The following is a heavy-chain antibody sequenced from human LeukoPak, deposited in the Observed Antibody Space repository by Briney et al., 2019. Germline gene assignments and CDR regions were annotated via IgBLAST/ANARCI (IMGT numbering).Heavy chain of an antibody. Sequence: SETLSLTCAVYGGSFSGYYWSWIRQPPGKGLEWIGEINHSGSTNYNPSLKSRVTISVDTSKNQFSLKLSSVTAADTAVYYCARGRSYYDILTGYSTGPYFDYWGQGTLVTVSS. J-gene: IGHJ4*02. CDR2: INHSGST. D-gene: IGHD3-9*01. V-gene: IGHV4-34*01. CDR3: ARGRSYYDILTGYSTGPYFDY. CDR1: GGSFSGYY.